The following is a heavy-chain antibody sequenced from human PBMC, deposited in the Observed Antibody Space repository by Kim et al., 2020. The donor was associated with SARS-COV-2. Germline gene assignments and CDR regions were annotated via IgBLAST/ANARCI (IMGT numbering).Heavy chain of an antibody. J-gene: IGHJ5*02. CDR1: GFTFGSYE. V-gene: IGHV3-48*03. CDR3: TRVRTGGYGSGPYTNCFDP. CDR2: ISSSGSTI. Sequence: GGSLRLSCAASGFTFGSYEMNWVRQAPGKGLEWVSYISSSGSTIYYADSVKGRFTISRDNAKNSLYLQMNSLRAEDTAIYYWTRVRTGGYGSGPYTNCFDPWGQGTLVTVSS. D-gene: IGHD6-19*01.